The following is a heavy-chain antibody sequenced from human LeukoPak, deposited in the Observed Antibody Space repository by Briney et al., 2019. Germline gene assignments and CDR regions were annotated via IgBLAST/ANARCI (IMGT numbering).Heavy chain of an antibody. CDR3: ARGKTYFNY. J-gene: IGHJ4*02. CDR2: ISSGSTNI. V-gene: IGHV3-48*01. CDR1: GFTFSSSA. Sequence: GGSLRLSCAASGFTFSSSAMSWVRQAPGKGLEWVSYISSGSTNIHYADSVKGRFSISRDNAKNSLYLQMNSLRAEDTAVYYCARGKTYFNYWGQGTLVTV.